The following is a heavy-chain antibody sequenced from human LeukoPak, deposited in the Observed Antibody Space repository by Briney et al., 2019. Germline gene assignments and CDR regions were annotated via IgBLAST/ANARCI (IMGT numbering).Heavy chain of an antibody. D-gene: IGHD4-11*01. Sequence: SETLSLTCTVSGGSISSYYWSWIRQPPGKGLEWIGYIYYSGSTNYNPSLKSRVTISVDTSKNQFSLKLSSLTAADTAVYYCARGRDYIKVGYWGQGNLVTVSS. CDR1: GGSISSYY. V-gene: IGHV4-59*01. CDR2: IYYSGST. CDR3: ARGRDYIKVGY. J-gene: IGHJ4*02.